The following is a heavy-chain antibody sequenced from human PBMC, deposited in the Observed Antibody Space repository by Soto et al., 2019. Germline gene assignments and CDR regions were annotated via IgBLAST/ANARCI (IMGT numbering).Heavy chain of an antibody. J-gene: IGHJ3*02. CDR3: ARNVLRYFDWSRDAFDI. D-gene: IGHD3-9*01. CDR2: IYYSGST. V-gene: IGHV4-59*01. Sequence: SETLSLTCTVSGGSISSYYWSWIRQPPGKGLEWIGYIYYSGSTNYNPSLKSRVTISVDTSKNQFSLKLSSVTAADTAVYYCARNVLRYFDWSRDAFDIWGQGTMVTRLL. CDR1: GGSISSYY.